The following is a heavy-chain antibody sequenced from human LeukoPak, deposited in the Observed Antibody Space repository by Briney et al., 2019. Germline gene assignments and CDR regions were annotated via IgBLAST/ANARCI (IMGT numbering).Heavy chain of an antibody. J-gene: IGHJ4*02. CDR3: ARGDPYSSEKYALDY. Sequence: GGSLRLSCAVSGITLSNYGMSWVRQAPGKGLEWVAGISDSGGSTNYADSVKGRFTISRDNSKNTLYLQMNSLRAEDTAVYYCARGDPYSSEKYALDYWGQGTLVTVSS. CDR1: GITLSNYG. CDR2: ISDSGGST. D-gene: IGHD6-19*01. V-gene: IGHV3-23*01.